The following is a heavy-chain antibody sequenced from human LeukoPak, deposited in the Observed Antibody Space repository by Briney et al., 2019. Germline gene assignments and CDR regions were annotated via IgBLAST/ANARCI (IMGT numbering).Heavy chain of an antibody. CDR3: ARHCSSTSCYTPLDIVATSY. CDR1: GGSISSRSYY. D-gene: IGHD2-2*02. J-gene: IGHJ4*02. V-gene: IGHV4-39*01. Sequence: SETMSLTCPVSGGSISSRSYYWGWIRQPPGKGLAWFGSIYYSGSTYYNPSLKSRVTISVDTSKNQFSLKLSSVTSADTAVYYCARHCSSTSCYTPLDIVATSYWGQGTLVTVSS. CDR2: IYYSGST.